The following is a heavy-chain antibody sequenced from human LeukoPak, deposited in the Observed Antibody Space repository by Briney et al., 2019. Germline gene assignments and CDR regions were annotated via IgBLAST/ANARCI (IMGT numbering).Heavy chain of an antibody. Sequence: GASVKVSCKASGGTFSSYAISWVRQAPGQGLEWMGRIIPILGIANYAQKFQGRVTITADKSTSTAYMELSSLRSEDTAVYYCARELTTARYYFDYWGQGTLVTVSS. CDR2: IIPILGIA. CDR3: ARELTTARYYFDY. J-gene: IGHJ4*02. D-gene: IGHD4-17*01. V-gene: IGHV1-69*04. CDR1: GGTFSSYA.